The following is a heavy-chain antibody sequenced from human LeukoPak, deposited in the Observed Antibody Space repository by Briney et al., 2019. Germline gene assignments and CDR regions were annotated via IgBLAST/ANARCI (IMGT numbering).Heavy chain of an antibody. V-gene: IGHV1-69*04. J-gene: IGHJ4*02. CDR3: ARAYYYDSSGQPFDY. D-gene: IGHD3-22*01. CDR2: IIPILGIA. Sequence: SVKVSCKASGGTFSSYAINWVRQAPGQGLEWMGRIIPILGIANYAQKFQGRVTITADKSTSTAYMELSSLRSEDTAVYYCARAYYYDSSGQPFDYWGQGTLVTVSS. CDR1: GGTFSSYA.